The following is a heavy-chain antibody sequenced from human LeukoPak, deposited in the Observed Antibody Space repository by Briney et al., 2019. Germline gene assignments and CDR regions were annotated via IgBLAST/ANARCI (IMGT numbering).Heavy chain of an antibody. D-gene: IGHD3-9*01. CDR3: ARDADYDTLTGYSGFDY. V-gene: IGHV4-39*07. J-gene: IGHJ4*02. CDR2: ISHTGST. CDR1: GGSLSSSSYY. Sequence: SETLSLTCTVSGGSLSSSSYYWGWIRQPPGKGLEWIASISHTGSTYYNPSLKSRVTISMDTSKNQFSLRLSSVTAADTAVYYCARDADYDTLTGYSGFDYWGQGTLVPVSS.